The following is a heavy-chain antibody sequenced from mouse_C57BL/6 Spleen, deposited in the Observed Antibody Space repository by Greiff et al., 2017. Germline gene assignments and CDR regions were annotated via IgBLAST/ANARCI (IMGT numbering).Heavy chain of an antibody. CDR1: GFTFSDYG. CDR3: AREDYYGSSAWFAY. V-gene: IGHV5-17*01. Sequence: EVKLMESGGGLVKPGGSLKLSCAASGFTFSDYGMPWVRQAPEKGLEWVAYISSGSSTIYYADTVTGRFTISRDNAKNTLFLQMTSLRSEDTAMYYCAREDYYGSSAWFAYWGQGTLVTVSA. CDR2: ISSGSSTI. J-gene: IGHJ3*01. D-gene: IGHD1-1*01.